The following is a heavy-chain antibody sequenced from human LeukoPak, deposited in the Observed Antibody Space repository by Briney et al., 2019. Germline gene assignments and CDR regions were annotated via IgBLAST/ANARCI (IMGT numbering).Heavy chain of an antibody. CDR1: GYTFTKYA. J-gene: IGHJ4*02. Sequence: GASVKVSCKASGYTFTKYAMNWVRQAPGQGLEWMGWINTNTGHPTYAQGFTGRFVFSLGTSVRTAYLQISSLKAEDTAVYYCARIDPDGSGYYYYSDHWGQGTLVTVSS. V-gene: IGHV7-4-1*02. D-gene: IGHD3-22*01. CDR2: INTNTGHP. CDR3: ARIDPDGSGYYYYSDH.